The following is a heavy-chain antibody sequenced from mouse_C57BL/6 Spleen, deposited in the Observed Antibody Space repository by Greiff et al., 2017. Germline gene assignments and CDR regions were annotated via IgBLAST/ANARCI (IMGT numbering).Heavy chain of an antibody. D-gene: IGHD1-1*01. CDR1: GYTFTSYW. CDR2: IDPSDSYT. Sequence: QVQLQQPGAELVKPGASVKLSCKASGYTFTSYWMHWVKQRPGQGLEWIGEIDPSDSYTNYNQKFKGKSTLTVDKSSSTDYMQLSSLTSEDYAVYCCASWRYYGSDFGCWGQGTTLTVS. J-gene: IGHJ2*01. CDR3: ASWRYYGSDFGC. V-gene: IGHV1-69*01.